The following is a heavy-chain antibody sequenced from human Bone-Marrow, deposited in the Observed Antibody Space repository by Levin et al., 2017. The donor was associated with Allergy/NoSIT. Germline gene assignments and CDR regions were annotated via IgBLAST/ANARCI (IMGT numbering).Heavy chain of an antibody. CDR1: GYTFTSYY. CDR2: INPTGGST. Sequence: ASVKVSCKASGYTFTSYYLHWVRQAPGQGLEWMGMINPTGGSTSYAQKFQGRVTMTRDTSASTVYMELSSLRSEDTAVYYCAREIALAGTAFDYWGQGTLVTVSS. J-gene: IGHJ4*02. D-gene: IGHD6-19*01. CDR3: AREIALAGTAFDY. V-gene: IGHV1-46*01.